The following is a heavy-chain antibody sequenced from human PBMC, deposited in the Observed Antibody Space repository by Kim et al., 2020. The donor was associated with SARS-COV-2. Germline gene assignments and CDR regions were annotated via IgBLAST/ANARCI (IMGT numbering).Heavy chain of an antibody. CDR2: ISYDGSNK. J-gene: IGHJ4*02. D-gene: IGHD1-1*01. CDR1: GFTFSSYG. V-gene: IGHV3-30*18. CDR3: AKFRGTDY. Sequence: GGSLRLSCAASGFTFSSYGMHWVRQAPGKGLEWVAVISYDGSNKYYADSVKGRFTISRDNSKNTLYLQMNSLRAEDTAVYYCAKFRGTDYWGQGTLVTVSS.